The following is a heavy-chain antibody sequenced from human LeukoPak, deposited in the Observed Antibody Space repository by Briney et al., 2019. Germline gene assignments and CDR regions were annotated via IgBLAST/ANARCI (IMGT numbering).Heavy chain of an antibody. CDR1: GFTFSSYS. Sequence: GGSLRLSCAASGFTFSSYSMNWVRQAPGKGLEWVSSISSSSSYIYYADSVKGRFTISRDNAKNSLYPQMNSLRAEDTAVYYCARGGGSSSWYLSDYWGQGTLVTVSS. CDR3: ARGGGSSSWYLSDY. J-gene: IGHJ4*02. D-gene: IGHD6-13*01. CDR2: ISSSSSYI. V-gene: IGHV3-21*01.